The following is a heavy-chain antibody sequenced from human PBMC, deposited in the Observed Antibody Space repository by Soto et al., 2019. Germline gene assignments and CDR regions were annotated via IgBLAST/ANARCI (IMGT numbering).Heavy chain of an antibody. Sequence: DSVQVYCKASGYTLTELSMHWVRQAPGKGLEWMGGFDPEDGETIYAQKFQGRVTMTEDTSTDTAYMELSSLRSEDTAVYYCATGGIAVAGTYAFDIWGQGTMVTVSS. V-gene: IGHV1-24*01. CDR3: ATGGIAVAGTYAFDI. CDR1: GYTLTELS. D-gene: IGHD6-19*01. J-gene: IGHJ3*02. CDR2: FDPEDGET.